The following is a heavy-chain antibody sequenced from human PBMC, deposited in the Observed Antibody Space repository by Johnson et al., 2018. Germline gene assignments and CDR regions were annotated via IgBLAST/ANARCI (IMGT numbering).Heavy chain of an antibody. CDR2: IYYSGST. CDR1: GGSISSYY. Sequence: QVQLQESGPGLVKPSETLSLTCTVSGGSISSYYWSWIRQPPGKGLEWIGYIYYSGSTNYNPSLKSRVTISVDTSKKQFSLKLSSVTAADTAVYYWARDRGQDLVGATGVPFDYWGQGTLVTVSS. V-gene: IGHV4-59*01. J-gene: IGHJ4*02. D-gene: IGHD1-26*01. CDR3: ARDRGQDLVGATGVPFDY.